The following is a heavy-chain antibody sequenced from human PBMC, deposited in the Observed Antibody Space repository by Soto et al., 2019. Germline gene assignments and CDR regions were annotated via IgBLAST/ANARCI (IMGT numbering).Heavy chain of an antibody. CDR3: VRQQLFHVQH. V-gene: IGHV4-31*03. Sequence: SETLSLTCTVSGGSISSGGYYWSWIRQHPGKGLEWIGYIYYSGSTYYNPSLKSRVTISVDTSKNQFSLKLSSVTAADTAVYYCVRQQLFHVQHWGQGTLVTVSS. CDR2: IYYSGST. D-gene: IGHD6-13*01. CDR1: GGSISSGGYY. J-gene: IGHJ1*01.